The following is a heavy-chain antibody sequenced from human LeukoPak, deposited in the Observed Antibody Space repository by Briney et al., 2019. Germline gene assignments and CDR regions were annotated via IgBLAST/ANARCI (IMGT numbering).Heavy chain of an antibody. Sequence: LETLSLTCTVSGGSISAYYWSWIRQPQGKGLEWIGYINYSGNTNYNPSLKSRVTISVDTSKNQFSLKLSSVTAADTAVYYCASFSWGSGSYNQEAIWSWFDPWGQGTLVIVSS. CDR1: GGSISAYY. D-gene: IGHD3-10*01. V-gene: IGHV4-59*08. CDR2: INYSGNT. CDR3: ASFSWGSGSYNQEAIWSWFDP. J-gene: IGHJ5*02.